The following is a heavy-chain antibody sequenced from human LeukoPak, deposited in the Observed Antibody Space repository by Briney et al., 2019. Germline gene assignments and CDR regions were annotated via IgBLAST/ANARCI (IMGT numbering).Heavy chain of an antibody. J-gene: IGHJ5*02. CDR1: GFIFSNYW. D-gene: IGHD6-19*01. V-gene: IGHV3-7*01. CDR2: IKMDGSEK. Sequence: GGSLRLSCAASGFIFSNYWMSWVRQAPGKGLEWVANIKMDGSEKYYVDSVKGRFIISRDNAKNSLFLQMNSLRDEDTTVYYCARQGGIPVAGAFDLWGQGTLVTVSS. CDR3: ARQGGIPVAGAFDL.